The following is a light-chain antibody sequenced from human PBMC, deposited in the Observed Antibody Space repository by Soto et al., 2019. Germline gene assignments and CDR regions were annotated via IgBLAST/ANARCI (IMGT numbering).Light chain of an antibody. CDR2: DAS. J-gene: IGKJ5*01. CDR3: QLSQQRSDWPPIT. V-gene: IGKV3D-20*02. Sequence: IVLKQSPLTLSLSQRERVTLSCRASQSVSSSYLAWYQQKPGQAPRLLSYDASNRATGIPARFSGSGSGTDFTLTISSLEPEDFAVYYCQLSQQRSDWPPITFGQGTRLEIK. CDR1: QSVSSSY.